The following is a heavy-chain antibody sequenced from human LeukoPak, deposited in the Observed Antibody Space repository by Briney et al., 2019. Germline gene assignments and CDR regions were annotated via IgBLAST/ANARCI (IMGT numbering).Heavy chain of an antibody. D-gene: IGHD7-27*01. CDR3: ARITGATLFGY. Sequence: PGGSLRVSCAASGFSFSNYAVNWVRQAPGKGLEWVSSITKNSDSTYYADSVRGRFSISRDNSKNTLYLQMNSLRADDTAIYYCARITGATLFGYWGQGTLVTVSS. V-gene: IGHV3-23*01. J-gene: IGHJ4*02. CDR2: ITKNSDST. CDR1: GFSFSNYA.